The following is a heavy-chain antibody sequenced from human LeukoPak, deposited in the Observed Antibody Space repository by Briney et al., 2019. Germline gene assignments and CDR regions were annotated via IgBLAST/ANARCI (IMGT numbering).Heavy chain of an antibody. Sequence: GGSLRLSCAASGFTFSSYAMHWVRQAPGNGLEWVAVISYDGSNKYYADSVKGRFTISRDNSKNTLYLQMNSLRAEDTAVYYCAREGATVTTSVRRFDYWGQGTLVTVSS. CDR3: AREGATVTTSVRRFDY. CDR1: GFTFSSYA. J-gene: IGHJ4*02. D-gene: IGHD4-17*01. V-gene: IGHV3-30-3*01. CDR2: ISYDGSNK.